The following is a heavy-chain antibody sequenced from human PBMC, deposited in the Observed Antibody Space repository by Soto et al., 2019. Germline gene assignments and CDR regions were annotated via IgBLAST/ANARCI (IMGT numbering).Heavy chain of an antibody. Sequence: EVQLVESGGGLVQPGGSLRLCCAASGFTFSSYWMSWVRQAPGKGLEWVANIKQDGSEKYYVDSVKGRFTISRDNAKNSLYLQMNSLRAEDTAVYYCARESRFLEWLLFAYGMDVWGQGTTVTVSS. CDR2: IKQDGSEK. D-gene: IGHD3-3*01. V-gene: IGHV3-7*05. CDR1: GFTFSSYW. CDR3: ARESRFLEWLLFAYGMDV. J-gene: IGHJ6*02.